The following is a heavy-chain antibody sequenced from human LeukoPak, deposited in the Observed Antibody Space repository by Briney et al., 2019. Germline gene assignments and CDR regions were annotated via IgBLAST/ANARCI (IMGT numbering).Heavy chain of an antibody. CDR3: ARVRVDTAMVYNYYYYGMDV. CDR2: IYSGGST. D-gene: IGHD5-18*01. CDR1: GFTVSSNY. J-gene: IGHJ6*02. Sequence: PGGSLRLSCAASGFTVSSNYMSWVRQAPGKGLEWVSVIYSGGSTYYADSVKGRFTISRDSSKNTLYLQMNSLRAEDTAVYYCARVRVDTAMVYNYYYYGMDVWGQGTTVTVSS. V-gene: IGHV3-53*01.